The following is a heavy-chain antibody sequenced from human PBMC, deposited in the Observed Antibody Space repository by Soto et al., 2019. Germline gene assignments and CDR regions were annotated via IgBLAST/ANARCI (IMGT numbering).Heavy chain of an antibody. D-gene: IGHD3-22*01. CDR2: IYSGGST. J-gene: IGHJ3*02. Sequence: HPGGSLRLSCAASGFTVSSNYMSWVRQAPGKGLEWVSVIYSGGSTYYADSVKGRFTISRDNSKNTLYLQMNSLRTEDTAVYYCARGEMYYYDSTHGYAFDIWGQGTMVTVSS. CDR3: ARGEMYYYDSTHGYAFDI. V-gene: IGHV3-53*01. CDR1: GFTVSSNY.